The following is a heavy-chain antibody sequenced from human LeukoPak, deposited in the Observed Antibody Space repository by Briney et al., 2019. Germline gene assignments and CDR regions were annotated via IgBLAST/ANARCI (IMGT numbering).Heavy chain of an antibody. J-gene: IGHJ4*02. CDR2: IYHSGST. D-gene: IGHD2-2*01. V-gene: IGHV4-4*02. CDR1: GGSISSSNW. CDR3: ASHILVVPAAMWY. Sequence: SETLSLTCAVSGGSISSSNWWSWVRQPPGKGLEWIGEIYHSGSTNYNPSLKSRVTISVDKSKNQFSLKLSSVTAADTAVYYCASHILVVPAAMWYWGQGTLVTVSP.